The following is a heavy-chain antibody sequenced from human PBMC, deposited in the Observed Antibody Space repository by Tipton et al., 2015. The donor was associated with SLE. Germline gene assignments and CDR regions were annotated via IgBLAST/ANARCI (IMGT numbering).Heavy chain of an antibody. D-gene: IGHD4-11*01. CDR2: LSNSGGST. J-gene: IGHJ4*02. V-gene: IGHV3-23*01. Sequence: SLRLSCAASGFTFNNYAMSWVRQAPGKGLEWVSSLSNSGGSTYYADSVKGRFAISRDNSKNTLYLQMNSLRAEDTAIYYCARVWMYSNYDFDSWGQGTLVTVSS. CDR1: GFTFNNYA. CDR3: ARVWMYSNYDFDS.